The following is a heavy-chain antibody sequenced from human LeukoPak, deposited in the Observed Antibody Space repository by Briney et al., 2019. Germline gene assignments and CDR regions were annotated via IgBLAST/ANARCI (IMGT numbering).Heavy chain of an antibody. D-gene: IGHD1-7*01. CDR3: ASSATWNYGGSDY. V-gene: IGHV4-4*07. J-gene: IGHJ4*02. Sequence: SETLSLTCTVSGGSISSYFWSWIRQPAGKGLEWIGRIYTSGSTNYNPSLKSRVTISVDTSKNQFSLKLSSVTAADTAVYYCASSATWNYGGSDYWGQGALVTVSS. CDR2: IYTSGST. CDR1: GGSISSYF.